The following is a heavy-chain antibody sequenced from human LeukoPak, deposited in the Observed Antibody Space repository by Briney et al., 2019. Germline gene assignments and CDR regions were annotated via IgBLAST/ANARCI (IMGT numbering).Heavy chain of an antibody. D-gene: IGHD5-18*01. CDR1: GGTFSSYA. Sequence: SVKVSCKASGGTFSSYAISWVRQAPGQGLEWMGGIIPIFGTANYAQKFQGRVTITADESTSTAYMELSSLRSEDTAVYYCARDSHRIYSYGLFDYWGQGTLVTVSS. J-gene: IGHJ4*02. CDR2: IIPIFGTA. CDR3: ARDSHRIYSYGLFDY. V-gene: IGHV1-69*13.